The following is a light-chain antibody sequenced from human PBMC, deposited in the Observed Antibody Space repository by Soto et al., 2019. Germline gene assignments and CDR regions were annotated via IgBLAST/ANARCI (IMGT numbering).Light chain of an antibody. CDR1: QSISSR. CDR2: DAS. Sequence: DIQMTQCPSTLSASVGDIVTVTCRASQSISSRLAWYQLKPGKAPKLLISDASSLERGVPSTFSGSGSGTEFTLTISTLQPDDFATYYCQQYTGYSRTFGQGTKVDIK. J-gene: IGKJ1*01. V-gene: IGKV1-5*01. CDR3: QQYTGYSRT.